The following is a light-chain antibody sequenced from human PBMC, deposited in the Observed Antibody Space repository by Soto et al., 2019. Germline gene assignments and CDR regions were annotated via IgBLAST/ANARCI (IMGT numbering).Light chain of an antibody. CDR3: QQSYRTPLT. CDR2: AAS. Sequence: DIQMTQSPSSLSASVGDRVTITCRPSQSISSYLNWYQQKPGKAPKLLIYAASSLQSGVPSRFRGSGAGTDFTLTISSLQPEEVAAYYCQQSYRTPLTFGGGTKVEIK. V-gene: IGKV1-39*01. J-gene: IGKJ4*01. CDR1: QSISSY.